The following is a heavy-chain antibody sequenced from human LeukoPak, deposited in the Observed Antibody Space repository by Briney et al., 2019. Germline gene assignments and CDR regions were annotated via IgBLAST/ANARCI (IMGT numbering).Heavy chain of an antibody. J-gene: IGHJ3*02. D-gene: IGHD6-19*01. V-gene: IGHV1-8*01. Sequence: ASVKVSCKASGYTFTSYDINLVRRATGQGLEWMGWKNPNSGNTGYAQKFQGRVTMTRNTSISTAYMELSSLRSEDTAVYYCARRGDDGSGWYEAAFDIWGQGTMVTASS. CDR1: GYTFTSYD. CDR2: KNPNSGNT. CDR3: ARRGDDGSGWYEAAFDI.